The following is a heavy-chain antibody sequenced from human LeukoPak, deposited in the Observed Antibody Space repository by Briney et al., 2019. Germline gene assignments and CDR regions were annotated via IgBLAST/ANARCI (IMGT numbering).Heavy chain of an antibody. D-gene: IGHD4-23*01. J-gene: IGHJ3*02. Sequence: GGSLRLSCATSGFTFSAYSMNWVRQAPGKGLEWVSYIGSSGSTVYYADSVKGRFTISRDNAKNSLYMQMESLRDEDTAIYYCARDTLEYSNSPDALDIWGQGTMVTVSS. CDR1: GFTFSAYS. CDR3: ARDTLEYSNSPDALDI. V-gene: IGHV3-48*02. CDR2: IGSSGSTV.